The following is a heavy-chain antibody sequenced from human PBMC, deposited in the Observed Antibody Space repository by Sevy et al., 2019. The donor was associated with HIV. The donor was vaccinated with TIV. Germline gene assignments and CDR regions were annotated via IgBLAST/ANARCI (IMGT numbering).Heavy chain of an antibody. CDR3: AAATKSYNDFWSGPAFYYGMDV. CDR2: IVVGSGNT. Sequence: AYVKVSCKASGFTFTKSAVQWVRQTRGQRLEWIGWIVVGSGNTNYAQKFQERVTITRDMSTSTVYMELSSLRSEDTAVYYCAAATKSYNDFWSGPAFYYGMDVWGQGTTVTVSS. D-gene: IGHD3-3*01. J-gene: IGHJ6*02. V-gene: IGHV1-58*01. CDR1: GFTFTKSA.